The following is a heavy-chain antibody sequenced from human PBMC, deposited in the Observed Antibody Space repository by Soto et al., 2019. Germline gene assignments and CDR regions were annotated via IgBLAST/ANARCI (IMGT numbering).Heavy chain of an antibody. V-gene: IGHV3-48*01. CDR1: GFTFSSYS. CDR2: ISSSSSTI. J-gene: IGHJ6*03. Sequence: GGSLRLSCAASGFTFSSYSMNWVRQAPGKGLEWVSYISSSSSTIYYADSVKGRFTTSRDNAKNSLYLQMNSLRAEDTAVYYCARGYYGSGSYHYYYYYYMDVWGKGTTVTVSS. CDR3: ARGYYGSGSYHYYYYYYMDV. D-gene: IGHD3-10*01.